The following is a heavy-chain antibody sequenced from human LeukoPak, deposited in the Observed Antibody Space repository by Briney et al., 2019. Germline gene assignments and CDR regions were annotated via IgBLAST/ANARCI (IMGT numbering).Heavy chain of an antibody. J-gene: IGHJ4*02. CDR3: AKDLTEYYYGSGSYLLDY. CDR2: ISGSGGST. D-gene: IGHD3-10*01. Sequence: GGSLRLSRAASGFTFSSYALSWVRQAPGKGLERVSAISGSGGSTYYADSVKGLFTISRDNSKNTLYLQMNSLRAEDTAVYYCAKDLTEYYYGSGSYLLDYWGQGTLVTVSS. V-gene: IGHV3-23*01. CDR1: GFTFSSYA.